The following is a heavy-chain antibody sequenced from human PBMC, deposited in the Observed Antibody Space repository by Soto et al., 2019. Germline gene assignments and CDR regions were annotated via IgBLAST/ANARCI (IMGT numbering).Heavy chain of an antibody. CDR3: ATFTALSNSWYGRWFDP. D-gene: IGHD6-13*01. Sequence: ASVKVSCKVSGYTLIDLSMHWVRQAPGKGLEWMGGFDPEDGEIIYAQKFQGRVSMTEDTSTDTAYMELSSLRSEDTAVYHCATFTALSNSWYGRWFDPWGQGTLVTVSS. CDR1: GYTLIDLS. CDR2: FDPEDGEI. J-gene: IGHJ5*02. V-gene: IGHV1-24*01.